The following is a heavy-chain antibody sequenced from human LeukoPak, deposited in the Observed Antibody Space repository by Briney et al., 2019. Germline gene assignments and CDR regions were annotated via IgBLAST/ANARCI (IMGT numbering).Heavy chain of an antibody. J-gene: IGHJ3*02. CDR3: ARARITMIAVVGAFDI. Sequence: PGGSLRLSCAASGFTFSSYGMHWVRQAPGKGLEWVAVISYDGSNKYYADSVKGRFTISRDNSKNTLYLQMNSLRAEDTAVYYCARARITMIAVVGAFDIWGQGTMVTASS. V-gene: IGHV3-30*03. CDR1: GFTFSSYG. CDR2: ISYDGSNK. D-gene: IGHD3-22*01.